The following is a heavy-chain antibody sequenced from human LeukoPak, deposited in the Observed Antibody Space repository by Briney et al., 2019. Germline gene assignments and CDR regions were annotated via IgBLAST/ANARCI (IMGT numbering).Heavy chain of an antibody. CDR3: AGLGGSYNFDY. CDR1: GGSFRGYY. V-gene: IGHV4-34*01. J-gene: IGHJ4*02. CDR2: INHSGST. Sequence: RASETLSLTCAVYGGSFRGYYWSWIRQPPGKGLEWIGEINHSGSTNYNPSLKSRVTISVDTSENQFSLKLSSVTAADTAVYYCAGLGGSYNFDYWGQGTLVTVSS. D-gene: IGHD1-26*01.